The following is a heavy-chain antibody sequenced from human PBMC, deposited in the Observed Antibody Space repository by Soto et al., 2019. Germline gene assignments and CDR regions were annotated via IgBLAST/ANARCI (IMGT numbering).Heavy chain of an antibody. Sequence: SETLSLTCTVSGGSISTYYWNWIRQSAGKGLEWIGRVYISGSTNYHPSLKSRVAMSVDTSNNQFSLEVTSVTAADTAVYYCARGGRDGFDIWGQGTMVTVSS. CDR2: VYISGST. CDR3: ARGGRDGFDI. CDR1: GGSISTYY. J-gene: IGHJ3*02. V-gene: IGHV4-4*07.